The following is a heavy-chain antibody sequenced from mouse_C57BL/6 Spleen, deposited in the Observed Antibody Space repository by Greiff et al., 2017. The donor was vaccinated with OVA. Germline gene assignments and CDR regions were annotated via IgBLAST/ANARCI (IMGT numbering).Heavy chain of an antibody. CDR2: ISSGGDYI. J-gene: IGHJ2*01. CDR3: TRVYDYDRAFDY. Sequence: EVKVVESGEGLVKPGGSLKLSCAASGFTFSSYAMSWVRQTPEKRLEWVAYISSGGDYIYYADTVKGRFTISRDNARNTLYLQMSSLKSEDTAMYYCTRVYDYDRAFDYWGQGTTLTVSS. V-gene: IGHV5-9-1*02. D-gene: IGHD2-4*01. CDR1: GFTFSSYA.